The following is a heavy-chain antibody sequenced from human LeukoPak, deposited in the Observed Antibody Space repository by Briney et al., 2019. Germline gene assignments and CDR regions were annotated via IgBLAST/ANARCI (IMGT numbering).Heavy chain of an antibody. CDR2: SYYNGNT. V-gene: IGHV4-59*01. CDR3: TRGSIAYYYMDV. D-gene: IGHD3-22*01. CDR1: GGSISSYY. J-gene: IGHJ6*03. Sequence: SETLSLTCTVSGGSISSYYWSWIRQPPGKGLEWIGFSYYNGNTNYNPSLKSRVTISVDMSKNQFSLKLSSVTAADTAVYYCTRGSIAYYYMDVWGKGTTVTISS.